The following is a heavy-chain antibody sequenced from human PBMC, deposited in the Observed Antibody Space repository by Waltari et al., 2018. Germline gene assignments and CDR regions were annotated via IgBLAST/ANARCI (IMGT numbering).Heavy chain of an antibody. CDR3: AGQITMVRGVISVYYYYGMDV. CDR1: GGSFSGYY. J-gene: IGHJ6*02. Sequence: QVQLQQWGAGLLKPSETLSLTCAVYGGSFSGYYWSWIRQPPGKGLEWIGEINHSGSTNYNPSLKIRVTISVDTSKNQFSLKLSSVTAADTAVYYCAGQITMVRGVISVYYYYGMDVWGQGTLVTVSS. CDR2: INHSGST. D-gene: IGHD3-10*01. V-gene: IGHV4-34*01.